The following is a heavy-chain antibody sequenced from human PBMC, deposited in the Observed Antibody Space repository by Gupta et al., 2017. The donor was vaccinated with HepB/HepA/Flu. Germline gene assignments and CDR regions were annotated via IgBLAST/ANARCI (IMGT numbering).Heavy chain of an antibody. D-gene: IGHD3-10*01. J-gene: IGHJ5*02. CDR3: AKAGSSAAALRESWFDP. CDR1: GFTFSSYA. V-gene: IGHV3-23*01. CDR2: ISGIGSST. Sequence: EVQLLESGGGLVQPGGSLRLSCAASGFTFSSYAMSWVRQVPGKGLEWVSLISGIGSSTYYADSVKGRFTISRDNSKNTLYLQMNSLRAEDTAVYYCAKAGSSAAALRESWFDPWGQGTLVTVSS.